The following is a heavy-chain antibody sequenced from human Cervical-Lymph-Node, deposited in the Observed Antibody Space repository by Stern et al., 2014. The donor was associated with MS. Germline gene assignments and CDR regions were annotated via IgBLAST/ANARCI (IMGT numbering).Heavy chain of an antibody. V-gene: IGHV3-30-3*01. CDR2: ISSDGSSQ. CDR1: GFTFGRPT. CDR3: ARPAAARYFDY. J-gene: IGHJ4*02. D-gene: IGHD6-25*01. Sequence: VQLVESGGGVVQPGRSLRLSCAASGFTFGRPTMHWVRQAQGKGLDWVASISSDGSSQHYADSVKGRFTFSRDNSNNTLYLQMNSLRAEDTAMYYCARPAAARYFDYWGQGTQVTVSS.